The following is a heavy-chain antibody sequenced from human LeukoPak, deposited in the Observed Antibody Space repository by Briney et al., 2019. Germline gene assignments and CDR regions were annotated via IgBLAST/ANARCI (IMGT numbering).Heavy chain of an antibody. D-gene: IGHD5-24*01. J-gene: IGHJ4*02. Sequence: GGSLRLSCVASGFIFGDYWMRWVRQAPGKGLVWVSRINTGGSTTDYADSVKGRFTISRDNAKNTLYLQMNSLRAEDTAVYYCSRDLWGRDDYWGQGILVIVSS. V-gene: IGHV3-74*01. CDR1: GFIFGDYW. CDR2: INTGGSTT. CDR3: SRDLWGRDDY.